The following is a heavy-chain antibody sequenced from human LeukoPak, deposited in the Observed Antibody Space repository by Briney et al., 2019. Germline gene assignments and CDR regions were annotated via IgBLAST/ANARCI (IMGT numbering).Heavy chain of an antibody. D-gene: IGHD6-19*01. CDR3: ARDRYSGWYLGY. CDR1: GFTLSSNY. V-gene: IGHV3-66*02. Sequence: PGGSLRLSCAASGFTLSSNYMSWVRQAPGKGLEWVSVIYSGGSTYYADSVTGRFTISRDNSKNTLYLQMNSLRAEDTAVYYCARDRYSGWYLGYWGQGTLVTVSS. J-gene: IGHJ4*02. CDR2: IYSGGST.